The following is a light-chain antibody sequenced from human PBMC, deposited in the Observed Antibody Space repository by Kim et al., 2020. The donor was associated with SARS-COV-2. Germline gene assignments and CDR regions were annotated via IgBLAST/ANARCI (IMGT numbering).Light chain of an antibody. J-gene: IGLJ2*01. CDR1: SLRSYY. Sequence: SSELTQDPAVSVALGQTVRITCQGDSLRSYYATWYQQKPGQAPILVIYGKNNRPSGIPDRFSGSSSGNTASWTITGTQAGDEADYYCNSRDSNDNVVFGGGTKLTVL. CDR2: GKN. V-gene: IGLV3-19*01. CDR3: NSRDSNDNVV.